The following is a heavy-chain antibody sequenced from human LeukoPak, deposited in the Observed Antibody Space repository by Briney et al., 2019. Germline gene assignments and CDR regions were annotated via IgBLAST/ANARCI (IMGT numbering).Heavy chain of an antibody. D-gene: IGHD3-10*01. J-gene: IGHJ4*02. CDR2: IYYSGST. V-gene: IGHV4-59*01. CDR3: ARVRSYYGSVTGKSYYFDY. CDR1: GGSISSYY. Sequence: KASETLSLTCTVSGGSISSYYWSWIRQPPGKGLEWIGYIYYSGSTNYNPSLKSRVTISVDTSKNQFSLKLSSVTAADTAVYYCARVRSYYGSVTGKSYYFDYWGQGALVTVSS.